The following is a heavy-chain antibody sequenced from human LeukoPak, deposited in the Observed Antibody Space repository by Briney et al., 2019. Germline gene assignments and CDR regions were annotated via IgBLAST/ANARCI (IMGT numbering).Heavy chain of an antibody. V-gene: IGHV3-21*01. CDR2: ISRRSRHV. Sequence: VGSLRLSCTAPGFTFSDYSMNWVRQAPGKGLEWVSSISRRSRHVYYAASVKGRFTISRDNAKNSLYLQMNSLRAEDMAVYFCVRDLMGSGSTTAYLHHWGQGTLVTVSS. CDR1: GFTFSDYS. D-gene: IGHD1-1*01. CDR3: VRDLMGSGSTTAYLHH. J-gene: IGHJ1*01.